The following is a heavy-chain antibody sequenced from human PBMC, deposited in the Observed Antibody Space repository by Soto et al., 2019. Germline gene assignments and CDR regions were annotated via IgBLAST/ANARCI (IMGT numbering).Heavy chain of an antibody. Sequence: SETLSLTCTVSGGSISGYFWSWIRQPPGKGLEWIGYIYYNGSTNYNPSLKSRVTISVDTSKNQFSLKLTSVTAADTAVYYCAVRGYSYGFNWFDPWGAGTLVTVSS. CDR2: IYYNGST. D-gene: IGHD5-18*01. CDR3: AVRGYSYGFNWFDP. CDR1: GGSISGYF. V-gene: IGHV4-59*01. J-gene: IGHJ5*02.